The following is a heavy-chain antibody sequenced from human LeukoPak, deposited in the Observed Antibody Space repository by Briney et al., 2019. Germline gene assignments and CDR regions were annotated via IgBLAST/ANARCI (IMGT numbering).Heavy chain of an antibody. CDR1: GFSFTTHA. CDR2: IDYSGAVT. V-gene: IGHV3-23*01. CDR3: AKLLESYSDS. Sequence: PGGSLRLSCSASGFSFTTHAMIWARRASGKGLEWVSAIDYSGAVTFYADSAKGRFTISRDNSKNTMYLQMNGLRAEDTAVYYCAKLLESYSDSWGQGTLVTVSS. J-gene: IGHJ4*02.